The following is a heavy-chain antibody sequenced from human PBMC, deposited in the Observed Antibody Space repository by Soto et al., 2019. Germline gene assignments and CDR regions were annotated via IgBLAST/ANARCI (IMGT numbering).Heavy chain of an antibody. CDR2: IDPGDSYT. V-gene: IGHV5-10-1*01. CDR3: ARAEYDYRPPQSYGMDV. CDR1: GYSFTSYW. D-gene: IGHD5-12*01. Sequence: PGESLKISCKGSGYSFTSYWISWVRQMPGKGLEWMGRIDPGDSYTNYSPSFQGHVTISADKSISTAYLQWSSLKASDTAMYYCARAEYDYRPPQSYGMDVWGQGTTVTVSS. J-gene: IGHJ6*02.